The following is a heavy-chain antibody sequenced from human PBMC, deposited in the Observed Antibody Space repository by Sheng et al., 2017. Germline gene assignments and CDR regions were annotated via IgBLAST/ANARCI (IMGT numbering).Heavy chain of an antibody. CDR2: ISDTGGAS. CDR1: QFTFGTYA. Sequence: EMQLVESGGALVQTGGSLRLSCVSSQFTFGTYAMSWVRQAPGKGPEWVSAISDTGGASSYADSVEGRFTISRDNSKRTLSLHMNRLRAEDTAVYYCAKLQGLAAFDVWGQGTMVTVSS. J-gene: IGHJ3*01. V-gene: IGHV3-23*04. CDR3: AKLQGLAAFDV. D-gene: IGHD3-16*01.